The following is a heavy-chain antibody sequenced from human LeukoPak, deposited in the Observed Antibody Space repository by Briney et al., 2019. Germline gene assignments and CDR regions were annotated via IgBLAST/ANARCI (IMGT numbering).Heavy chain of an antibody. V-gene: IGHV3-11*06. CDR3: ARSGDGYNFGLDY. D-gene: IGHD5-24*01. CDR1: GFTFNNYY. J-gene: IGHJ4*02. CDR2: ISSSSSYT. Sequence: PGGSLRLSCAASGFTFNNYYMNWVRQASGKGLEWVSYISSSSSYTNYADSVKGRFTISRDNAKNSLYLQMNSLRAEDTAVYYCARSGDGYNFGLDYWGQGTLVTVSS.